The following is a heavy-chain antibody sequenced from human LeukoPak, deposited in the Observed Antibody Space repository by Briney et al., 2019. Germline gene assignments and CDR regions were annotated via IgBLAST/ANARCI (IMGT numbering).Heavy chain of an antibody. CDR3: ARDARDYGDYVVAFDY. CDR2: IKQDGSKE. J-gene: IGHJ4*02. V-gene: IGHV3-7*01. CDR1: GFTFSSYW. D-gene: IGHD4-17*01. Sequence: GGSLRLSCAAFGFTFSSYWMRWVRQAPGKGLEWVANIKQDGSKEYYVDSVKGRFTISRDNAKNSLYLQMNSLRAEDTAVYYCARDARDYGDYVVAFDYWGQGTLVTVSS.